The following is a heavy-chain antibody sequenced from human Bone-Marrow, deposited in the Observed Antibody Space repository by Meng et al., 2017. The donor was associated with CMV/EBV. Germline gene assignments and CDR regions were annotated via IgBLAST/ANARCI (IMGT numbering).Heavy chain of an antibody. CDR1: GFTFDDYT. Sequence: SLKISCAASGFTFDDYTTYWVRQTPGKGLEWVSAISWNSAIRDYAGSVKGRFIISRDNAKKTLYLQMNTLRIEDTALYYCARAQKSALMTGMGVWGQGTTVTGSS. CDR2: ISWNSAIR. CDR3: ARAQKSALMTGMGV. D-gene: IGHD3-3*01. J-gene: IGHJ6*01. V-gene: IGHV3-9*01.